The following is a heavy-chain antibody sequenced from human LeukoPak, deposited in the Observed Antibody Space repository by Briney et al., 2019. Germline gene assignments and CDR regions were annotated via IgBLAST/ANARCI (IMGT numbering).Heavy chain of an antibody. Sequence: GGSLRLSCVASGFSLRGYAMHWVRHAPGQGLVWVSRIKGDGISTNYADSVKGRFTISRDIAKNTLYLQMNSLRAEDTGVYYCAKDHYWSIDYWGRGTLVTVSS. J-gene: IGHJ4*02. D-gene: IGHD3-3*01. CDR1: GFSLRGYA. CDR2: IKGDGIST. V-gene: IGHV3-74*01. CDR3: AKDHYWSIDY.